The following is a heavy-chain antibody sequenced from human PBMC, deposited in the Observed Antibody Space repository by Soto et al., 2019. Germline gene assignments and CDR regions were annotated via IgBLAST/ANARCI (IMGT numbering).Heavy chain of an antibody. Sequence: GESLKISCKGSGYSFTSYWIGWVRQMPGKGLEWMGIIYPGDSDTRYSPSFQGQVTISADKSISTAYLQWSSLKASDTAMYYCARLRSSGWFRHDAFDIWGQGTMVTVSS. D-gene: IGHD6-19*01. CDR3: ARLRSSGWFRHDAFDI. J-gene: IGHJ3*02. CDR1: GYSFTSYW. V-gene: IGHV5-51*01. CDR2: IYPGDSDT.